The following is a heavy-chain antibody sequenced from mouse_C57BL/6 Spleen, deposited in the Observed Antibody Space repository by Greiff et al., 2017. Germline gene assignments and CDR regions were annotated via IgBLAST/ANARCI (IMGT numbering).Heavy chain of an antibody. D-gene: IGHD2-3*01. J-gene: IGHJ4*01. V-gene: IGHV3-1*01. CDR3: ASKIYDGYAMDY. Sequence: EVQGVESGPGMVKPSQSLSLTCTVTGYSITSGYDWHWIRHFPGNKLEWMGYISYSGSTNYNPSLKSRISITHDTSKNKFFLKLNSVTTEDTATYYCASKIYDGYAMDYWGQGTSVTVSS. CDR2: ISYSGST. CDR1: GYSITSGYD.